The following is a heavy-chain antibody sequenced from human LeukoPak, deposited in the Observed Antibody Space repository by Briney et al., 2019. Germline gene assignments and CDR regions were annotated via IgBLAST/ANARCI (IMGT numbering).Heavy chain of an antibody. CDR2: IYPGDSDT. CDR3: ARHWGSLDKDYYYYYGMDV. D-gene: IGHD3-16*01. Sequence: PGESLKISCKGSGYSFTSYWIGWVRQMPGKGLEWMGIIYPGDSDTRYSPSFQGQVTISADKSISTAYLQWSSLKASDTAMYYCARHWGSLDKDYYYYYGMDVWGQGTTVTVSS. CDR1: GYSFTSYW. J-gene: IGHJ6*02. V-gene: IGHV5-51*01.